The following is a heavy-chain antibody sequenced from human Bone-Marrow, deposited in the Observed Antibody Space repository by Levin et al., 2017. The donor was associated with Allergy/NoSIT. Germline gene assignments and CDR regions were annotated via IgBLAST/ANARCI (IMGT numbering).Heavy chain of an antibody. Sequence: GESLKISCAASGFTFSSYGMHWVRQAPGKGLEWVAVISYDGSNKYYADSVKGRFTISRDNSKNTLYLQMNSLRAEDTAVYYCAKSPYYYYGMDVWGQGTTVTVSS. V-gene: IGHV3-30*18. CDR2: ISYDGSNK. J-gene: IGHJ6*02. CDR3: AKSPYYYYGMDV. CDR1: GFTFSSYG.